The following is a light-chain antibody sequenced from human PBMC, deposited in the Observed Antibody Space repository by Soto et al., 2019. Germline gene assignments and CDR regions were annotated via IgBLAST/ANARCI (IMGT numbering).Light chain of an antibody. V-gene: IGKV3-20*01. CDR1: QSVSSSY. CDR3: QQYGSSPT. Sequence: VLTQSPGTLSLSPGERATLSCRASQSVSSSYLGWYQQKPGQAPRLLIYGASSRATGIPDRFSGSGSGTDFTLTISRLEPEDFAVYYCQQYGSSPTFGGGTKVDIK. CDR2: GAS. J-gene: IGKJ4*01.